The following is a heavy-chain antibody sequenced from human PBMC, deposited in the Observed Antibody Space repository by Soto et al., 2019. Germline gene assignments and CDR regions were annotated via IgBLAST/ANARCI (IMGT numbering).Heavy chain of an antibody. D-gene: IGHD6-19*01. J-gene: IGHJ4*02. CDR3: ARAVAVPADFDY. Sequence: QVQLVQSGAEEKKPGASVKVSCKASGYTFTGYAMHWVRQAPGQRLEWMGWINAGNGNTKYSQKIQGRDTITRDTSASTAYMELSSLRSEDTAVYYCARAVAVPADFDYWGQGTLVTVSS. V-gene: IGHV1-3*05. CDR2: INAGNGNT. CDR1: GYTFTGYA.